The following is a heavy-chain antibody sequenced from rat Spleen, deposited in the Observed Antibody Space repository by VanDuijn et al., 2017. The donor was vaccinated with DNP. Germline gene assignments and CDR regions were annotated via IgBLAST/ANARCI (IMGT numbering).Heavy chain of an antibody. CDR2: ITDTGDGT. CDR1: GFTFNNYW. D-gene: IGHD1-9*01. Sequence: EVQLVESGGGLVQPGRSLKLSCVASGFTFNNYWMTWIRQAPGKGLEWVASITDTGDGTYYSDSVKGRFSISRDNAKSTLYLQMNSLRSEDTATYYCAKGYGYKFDYWGQGVMVTVSS. V-gene: IGHV5-31*01. CDR3: AKGYGYKFDY. J-gene: IGHJ2*01.